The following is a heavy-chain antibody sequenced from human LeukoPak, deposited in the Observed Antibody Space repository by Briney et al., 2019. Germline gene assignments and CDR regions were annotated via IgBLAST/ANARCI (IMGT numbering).Heavy chain of an antibody. V-gene: IGHV1-2*02. D-gene: IGHD2-15*01. J-gene: IGHJ4*02. CDR3: ARLPWGYCSGGSCYRDY. CDR1: GYTFSDYY. Sequence: ASVKVSCKASGYTFSDYYMHWVRQAPGQGLEWMGWTNPNSGGTNYAQKFQGRVTMTRDTSITTVYMELSRLRSDDTAVYYCARLPWGYCSGGSCYRDYWGQGTLVTVSS. CDR2: TNPNSGGT.